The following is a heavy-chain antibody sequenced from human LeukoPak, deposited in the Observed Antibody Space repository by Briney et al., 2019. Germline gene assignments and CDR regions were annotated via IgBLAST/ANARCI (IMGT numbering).Heavy chain of an antibody. J-gene: IGHJ3*02. CDR2: IRYDGSNK. D-gene: IGHD3-10*01. Sequence: GGSLRPSCAASGFTFSSYGMHWVRQAPGKGLEWVAFIRYDGSNKYYADSVKGRFTISRDNSKNTLYLQMNSLRAEDMALYSCAKGRSSSGSYRVAFDIWGQGTMVTVSS. CDR3: AKGRSSSGSYRVAFDI. CDR1: GFTFSSYG. V-gene: IGHV3-30*02.